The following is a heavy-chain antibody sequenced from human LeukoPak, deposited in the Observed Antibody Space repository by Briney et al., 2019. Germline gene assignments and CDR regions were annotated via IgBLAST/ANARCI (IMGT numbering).Heavy chain of an antibody. Sequence: KPSETLSLTCTVSGGSISSYYWSWIRQPPGKGLEWIGYIYYSGSTNYNPSLKSRVTISVDTSKNQFSLKLSSVTAADTAVYYCARRPIYYDILTGYYNSGGFDLWGRGTLVTVSS. J-gene: IGHJ2*01. V-gene: IGHV4-59*08. CDR3: ARRPIYYDILTGYYNSGGFDL. CDR1: GGSISSYY. D-gene: IGHD3-9*01. CDR2: IYYSGST.